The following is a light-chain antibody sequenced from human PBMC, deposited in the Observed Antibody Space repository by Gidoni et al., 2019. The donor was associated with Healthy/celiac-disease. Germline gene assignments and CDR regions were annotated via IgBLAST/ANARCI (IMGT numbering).Light chain of an antibody. CDR3: QQYNSYPWT. J-gene: IGKJ1*01. V-gene: IGKV1-5*01. Sequence: DIQMTQSPSTLSASVGDRVTITCRASQSISSWLAWYQQKPGKAPKLLIYYASSLESGVPSRFSGSGSWTEFTLTISSLQPDDFATFYLQQYNSYPWTFGQGTKVEIK. CDR1: QSISSW. CDR2: YAS.